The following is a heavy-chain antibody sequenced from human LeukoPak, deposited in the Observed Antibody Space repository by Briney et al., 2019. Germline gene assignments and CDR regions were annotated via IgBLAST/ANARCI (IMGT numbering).Heavy chain of an antibody. CDR2: IIPILNIA. D-gene: IGHD2-15*01. Sequence: ASVKVSCKASGGTFSNYAISWVRLAPGQGLEWMGRIIPILNIANYAQKFQGRVTIVADESTSTAYMELSSLRSEDTAVYYCARDNPPFCNGGTCYSYWGQGTLVTVSS. CDR3: ARDNPPFCNGGTCYSY. J-gene: IGHJ4*02. CDR1: GGTFSNYA. V-gene: IGHV1-69*04.